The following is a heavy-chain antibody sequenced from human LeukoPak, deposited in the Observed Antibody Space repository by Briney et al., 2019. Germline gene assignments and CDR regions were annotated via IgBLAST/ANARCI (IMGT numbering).Heavy chain of an antibody. V-gene: IGHV1-18*01. D-gene: IGHD2-15*01. CDR3: ARDLYCSGGVCYSSFIDF. CDR2: ISGYNGYT. Sequence: ASVKVSCKASGYTFTNYGISWVRQAPGQGLEWMGWISGYNGYTHYAQKLQGRVTLTTDTSASTAYMELRSLRSDDTAVYYCARDLYCSGGVCYSSFIDFWGQGTLVTVSS. J-gene: IGHJ4*02. CDR1: GYTFTNYG.